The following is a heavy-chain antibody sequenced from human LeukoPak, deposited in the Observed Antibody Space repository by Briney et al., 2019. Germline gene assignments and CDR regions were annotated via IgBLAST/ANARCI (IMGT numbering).Heavy chain of an antibody. J-gene: IGHJ4*02. CDR2: INAGNGNT. CDR3: ARESHLAAAGIAGDY. V-gene: IGHV1-3*01. D-gene: IGHD6-13*01. CDR1: GYTFTSYV. Sequence: ASVKVSCKASGYTFTSYVMHWVRQAPGQRLEWMGWINAGNGNTKYSQKFQGRVTITRDTSASTAYMELSSLRSEDTAVYYCARESHLAAAGIAGDYWGQGTLVTVSS.